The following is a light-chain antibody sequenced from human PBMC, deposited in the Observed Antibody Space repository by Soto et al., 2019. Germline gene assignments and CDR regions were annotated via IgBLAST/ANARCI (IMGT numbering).Light chain of an antibody. CDR2: STY. V-gene: IGLV7-43*01. CDR3: LLYHGAAQE. J-gene: IGLJ3*02. CDR1: TGAVTSDYY. Sequence: QAVVTQEPSLTVSPGGTVTLTCASSTGAVTSDYYPNWLQQKPGQAPRSLIHSTYTRHFWTPDPFSGSLLGGKAALTVSDVQPEDEAYYYCLLYHGAAQEFGGGTQLTVL.